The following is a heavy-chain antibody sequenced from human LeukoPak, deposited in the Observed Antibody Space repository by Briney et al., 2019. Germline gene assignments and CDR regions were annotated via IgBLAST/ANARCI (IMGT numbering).Heavy chain of an antibody. D-gene: IGHD4-17*01. CDR3: ARAPTVTAESAFGY. J-gene: IGHJ4*02. CDR2: INSNGGST. V-gene: IGHV3-64*01. CDR1: GFTFSDYN. Sequence: GGSLRLSCAASGFTFSDYNMRWIRQTPGKGLEYVSGINSNGGSTQYASSVKGRFTISRDNSKDTLYLQMGSLRSEDMAVYYCARAPTVTAESAFGYWGQGTLVTVSS.